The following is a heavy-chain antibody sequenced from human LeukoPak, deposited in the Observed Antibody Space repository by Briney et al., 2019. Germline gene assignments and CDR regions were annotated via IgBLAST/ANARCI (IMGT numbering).Heavy chain of an antibody. CDR2: ISSSSSTI. D-gene: IGHD3-10*01. J-gene: IGHJ4*02. Sequence: GGSLRLSCAASGFTFSSYSMNWVRQAPGTGLKWFSYISSSSSTIYYADSVKGRFTIYRDNAKNSLYLQMNSLRAEDTAVYYCASAGDRCYFDYWGQGTLVTVSS. CDR3: ASAGDRCYFDY. CDR1: GFTFSSYS. V-gene: IGHV3-48*01.